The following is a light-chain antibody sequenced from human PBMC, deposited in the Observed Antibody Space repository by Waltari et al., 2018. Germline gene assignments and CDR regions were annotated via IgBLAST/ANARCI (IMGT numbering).Light chain of an antibody. J-gene: IGLJ3*02. Sequence: QSVLTQPPSASGTPGQRVTISCSGSSSNIGSNTVNWYQQVPGTAPKLLIYINNQVPSGVPDRFSGSKSGTAASLAISGLQSEDEADYSCAAWDDSLNAWVFGGGTKLTVL. CDR3: AAWDDSLNAWV. CDR2: INN. CDR1: SSNIGSNT. V-gene: IGLV1-44*01.